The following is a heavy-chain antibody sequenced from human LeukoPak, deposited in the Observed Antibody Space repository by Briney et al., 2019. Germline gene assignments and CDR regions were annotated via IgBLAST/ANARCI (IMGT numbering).Heavy chain of an antibody. D-gene: IGHD3-16*01. CDR1: GFTVSSNY. CDR2: IKQDGSEK. V-gene: IGHV3-7*01. CDR3: ARDRSFRGELWPYSFDY. Sequence: GGSLRLSCAASGFTVSSNYMSWVRQAPGKGLEWVASIKQDGSEKYYVDSVKGRFTISRDNAKNSLYLQMNSLRAADTAVYYCARDRSFRGELWPYSFDYWGQGTLVTVSS. J-gene: IGHJ4*02.